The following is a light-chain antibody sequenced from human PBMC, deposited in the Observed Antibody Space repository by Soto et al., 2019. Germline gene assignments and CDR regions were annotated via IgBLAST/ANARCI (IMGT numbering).Light chain of an antibody. CDR2: EVS. J-gene: IGLJ2*01. V-gene: IGLV2-14*01. Sequence: QSVLTQPASVSGSPGQSITISCTGTSSDIGAYDYVSWYQQHPGKAPKLMIFEVSDRPSGASIRFSGSKSGNTACLTISGLQTEDEADYYCSSYTDTGHVVFGRGTKVTVL. CDR1: SSDIGAYDY. CDR3: SSYTDTGHVV.